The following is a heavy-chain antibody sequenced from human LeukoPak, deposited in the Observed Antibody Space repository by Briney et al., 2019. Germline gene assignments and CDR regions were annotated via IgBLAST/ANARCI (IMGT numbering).Heavy chain of an antibody. V-gene: IGHV3-23*01. CDR3: AKDYGSGDSSPYPFDN. D-gene: IGHD3-10*01. CDR2: INTNGGRK. J-gene: IGHJ4*02. Sequence: GGSLRLSCGASGFIFGNYAMSWVRQAPGKGLEWVTGINTNGGRKYYADSVEGRFTISRDNSKNTLFVQMDSLRAEDTAVYYCAKDYGSGDSSPYPFDNWGQGTLVTVSS. CDR1: GFIFGNYA.